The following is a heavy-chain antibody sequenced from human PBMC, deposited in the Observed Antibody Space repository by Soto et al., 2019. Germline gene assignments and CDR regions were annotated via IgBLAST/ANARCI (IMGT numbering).Heavy chain of an antibody. CDR3: ARETHIVVVTGLRLWYFDL. V-gene: IGHV4-31*03. Sequence: QVQLQESGPGLVKPSQTLSLTCTVSGGSISSGGYYWSWIRQHPGKGLEWIGYIYYSGSTYYNPSLKSRVTISVDMSKNQFSLKLSSVTAADTAVYYCARETHIVVVTGLRLWYFDLWGRGTLVTVSS. J-gene: IGHJ2*01. CDR2: IYYSGST. CDR1: GGSISSGGYY. D-gene: IGHD2-21*02.